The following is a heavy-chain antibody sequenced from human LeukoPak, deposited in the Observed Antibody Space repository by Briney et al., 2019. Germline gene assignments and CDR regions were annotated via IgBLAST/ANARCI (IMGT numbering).Heavy chain of an antibody. CDR1: GGSITNSNYY. V-gene: IGHV4-39*07. J-gene: IGHJ6*04. Sequence: SETLSLTCTVSGGSITNSNYYWGWTRQPPGKGLEWIGTIYYSGSTNYNPSLKSRVTISVDMSNNQFSLKLISVTAADTALYYCARDMHDYYYYRMDVWGKGTTVTVSS. CDR3: ARDMHDYYYYRMDV. D-gene: IGHD2-2*01. CDR2: IYYSGST.